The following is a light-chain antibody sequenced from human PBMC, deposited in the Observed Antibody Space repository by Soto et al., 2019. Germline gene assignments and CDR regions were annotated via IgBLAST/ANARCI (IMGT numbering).Light chain of an antibody. CDR3: QKYSSVPV. J-gene: IGKJ3*01. Sequence: DIQMTQSPTSLSASVGDRVTITCRASQDIRNFVAWYQQKPGKAPKLLIYAASTLQGGVPSRCSGSGSGTDFTLTTNSPQPEDVATYSCQKYSSVPVFGPGTKVEIK. V-gene: IGKV1-27*01. CDR1: QDIRNF. CDR2: AAS.